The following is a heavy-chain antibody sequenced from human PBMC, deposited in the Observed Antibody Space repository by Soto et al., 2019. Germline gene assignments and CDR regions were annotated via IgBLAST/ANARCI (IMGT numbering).Heavy chain of an antibody. D-gene: IGHD2-15*01. CDR2: INPNSGGT. CDR3: ARAHEGEYCSGGSCYSDYYYGMDV. CDR1: GYTFTGYY. J-gene: IGHJ6*02. V-gene: IGHV1-2*04. Sequence: QVQLVQSGAEVKKPGASVKVSCKASGYTFTGYYMHWVRQAPGQGLEWMGWINPNSGGTNYAQKFQGWVTMTRDTSISTAYMELSRLRSDDTAVYYCARAHEGEYCSGGSCYSDYYYGMDVWGQGTTVTVSS.